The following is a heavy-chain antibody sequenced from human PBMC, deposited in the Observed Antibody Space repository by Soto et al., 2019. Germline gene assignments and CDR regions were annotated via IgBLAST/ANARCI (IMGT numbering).Heavy chain of an antibody. D-gene: IGHD2-2*01. CDR2: IIPIFGTA. J-gene: IGHJ6*02. CDR3: ARIPIPDIVLVPAAQGHGMDV. CDR1: GGTFSSYA. Sequence: QVQLVQSGAEVKKPGSSVKVSCKASGGTFSSYAISWVRQAPGQGLEWMGGIIPIFGTANYAQKFQGRVTITADESTXXAXMXXSSLRSEDTAVYYCARIPIPDIVLVPAAQGHGMDVWGQGTTVTVSS. V-gene: IGHV1-69*12.